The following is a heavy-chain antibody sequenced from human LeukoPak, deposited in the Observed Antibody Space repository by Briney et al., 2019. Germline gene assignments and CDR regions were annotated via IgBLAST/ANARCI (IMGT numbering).Heavy chain of an antibody. CDR1: GGTFSSYA. J-gene: IGHJ6*03. V-gene: IGHV1-2*02. D-gene: IGHD3-10*01. CDR3: ARCGSGTDLYDYYFMDV. CDR2: INPNIGGT. Sequence: GSSVKVSCKASGGTFSSYAISWVRQAPGQGPEWMGWINPNIGGTNYAQKFRGRVSLTRDTSTSTAYMELNSLRSDDTAVYYCARCGSGTDLYDYYFMDVWGKGTTVTVSS.